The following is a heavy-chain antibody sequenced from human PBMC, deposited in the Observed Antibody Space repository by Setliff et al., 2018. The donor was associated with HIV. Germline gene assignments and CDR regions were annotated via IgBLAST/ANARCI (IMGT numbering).Heavy chain of an antibody. CDR1: GGTFSTSA. Sequence: SVKVSCKASGGTFSTSAISWVRQAPGRGLEWMGGIIPVFGSAHYAQKFQDRTTITTDESTSSVFVELSNLRPDDTAIYYCARDLNWGFDYWGQGTLVTVSS. V-gene: IGHV1-69*05. J-gene: IGHJ4*02. D-gene: IGHD7-27*01. CDR2: IIPVFGSA. CDR3: ARDLNWGFDY.